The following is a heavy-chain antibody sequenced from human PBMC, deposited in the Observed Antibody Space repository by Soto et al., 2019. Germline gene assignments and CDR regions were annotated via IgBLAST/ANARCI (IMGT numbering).Heavy chain of an antibody. CDR1: GYTSTAYH. D-gene: IGHD1-26*01. Sequence: ASVKVSCKTSGYTSTAYHIHWVRQAPGQGLEWMGWISPNSGGANYAQKFEGRVTMTRDTSISTVYMELSRLGSDDTALYYCARDYSGHGMDVWGQGTTVTVSS. V-gene: IGHV1-2*02. CDR3: ARDYSGHGMDV. J-gene: IGHJ6*02. CDR2: ISPNSGGA.